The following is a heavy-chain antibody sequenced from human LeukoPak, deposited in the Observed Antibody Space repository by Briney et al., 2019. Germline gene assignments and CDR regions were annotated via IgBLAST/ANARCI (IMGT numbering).Heavy chain of an antibody. V-gene: IGHV3-53*01. CDR3: ARQSLHYDFWSGYYDY. Sequence: PGGSLRLSCAASGFTVSSNYMSWVRQAPGKGLEWVSVIYTGGSTHYADSVKGRFTISRDNSKNTLYLQMNSLRAEDTAVYYCARQSLHYDFWSGYYDYWGQGALVTVPS. CDR2: IYTGGST. J-gene: IGHJ4*02. CDR1: GFTVSSNY. D-gene: IGHD3-3*01.